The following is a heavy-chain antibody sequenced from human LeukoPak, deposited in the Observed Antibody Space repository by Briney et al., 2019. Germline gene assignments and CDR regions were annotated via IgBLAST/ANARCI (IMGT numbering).Heavy chain of an antibody. V-gene: IGHV4-38-2*02. CDR2: INYSGST. CDR1: GYSISSGYQ. CDR3: ARSELNDYSRY. J-gene: IGHJ4*02. Sequence: SETLSLTCSVSGYSISSGYQWGWIRQSPGKGLEWLGSINYSGSTYDNRSLKSRVTLSIDTSKNEFSLNVRAVTAADTAVYYCARSELNDYSRYWGQGILVIVSS. D-gene: IGHD4-11*01.